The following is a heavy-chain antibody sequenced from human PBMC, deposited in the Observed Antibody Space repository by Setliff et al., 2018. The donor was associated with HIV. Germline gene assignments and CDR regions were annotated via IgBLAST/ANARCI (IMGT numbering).Heavy chain of an antibody. V-gene: IGHV7-4-1*02. Sequence: ASVKVSCKASGYTLTTFGISWVRQARGQGLEWMGWINTETGNPTYAQGFTGRFVFSLDTSVSTAYLQISSLKAEDTAVYYCARGVITMIVGVSYYFDYWGQGTLVTVS. J-gene: IGHJ4*02. CDR1: GYTLTTFG. D-gene: IGHD3-22*01. CDR2: INTETGNP. CDR3: ARGVITMIVGVSYYFDY.